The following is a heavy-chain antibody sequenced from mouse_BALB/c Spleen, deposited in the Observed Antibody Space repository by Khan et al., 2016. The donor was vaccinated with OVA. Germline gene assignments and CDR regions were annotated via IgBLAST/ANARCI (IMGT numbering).Heavy chain of an antibody. V-gene: IGHV1S137*01. D-gene: IGHD2-3*01. J-gene: IGHJ3*01. CDR2: VSTSYGNT. CDR3: VRDDGYSLFAY. Sequence: VQLQESGPELVRPGVSVKISCKGPDYTFTDYPMHWVRQSHVKSLEWIGAVSTSYGNTNYNQKFKGKAIMTVDRSSSTAYMELARLTSDDSAIYYCVRDDGYSLFAYWGQGTLVTVSA. CDR1: DYTFTDYP.